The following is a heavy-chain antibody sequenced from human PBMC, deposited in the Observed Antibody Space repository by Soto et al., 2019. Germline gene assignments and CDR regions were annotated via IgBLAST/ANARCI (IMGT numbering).Heavy chain of an antibody. CDR2: ISGSGGST. J-gene: IGHJ3*02. CDR1: GFTFSSYV. V-gene: IGHV3-23*01. CDR3: AKALGLTGYYDAFDI. D-gene: IGHD3-9*01. Sequence: GGSLRLSCAASGFTFSSYVMSWVRQAPGKGLEWVSAISGSGGSTYYADSVKGRFTISRDNSKNSLYLQMNSLRAEDTSVYYCAKALGLTGYYDAFDIWGQGTMVTVSS.